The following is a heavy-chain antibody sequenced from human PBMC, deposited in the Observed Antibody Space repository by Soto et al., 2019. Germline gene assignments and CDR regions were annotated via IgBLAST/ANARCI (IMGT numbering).Heavy chain of an antibody. CDR3: ARHINCISARCDLPYYYFGMDV. J-gene: IGHJ6*02. Sequence: GESLKISCKGSGYIFSDYWIAWVRQMPGKGLEWVGIIYPGDSETRYSPPFHGQVTISADKSISTAYLQWNSLKASDTAMFYCARHINCISARCDLPYYYFGMDVWGQGTTVTVSS. CDR1: GYIFSDYW. CDR2: IYPGDSET. D-gene: IGHD2-2*01. V-gene: IGHV5-51*01.